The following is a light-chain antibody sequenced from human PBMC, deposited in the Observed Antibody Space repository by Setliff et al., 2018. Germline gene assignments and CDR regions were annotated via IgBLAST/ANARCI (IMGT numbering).Light chain of an antibody. V-gene: IGLV2-14*03. CDR3: SSYTTISTLV. J-gene: IGLJ2*01. CDR2: DVV. Sequence: QSVLTQPASVSGSPGQPITISCTGTSSDVGGYNYVSWYQQHPGKAPKVIIYDVVVRPSGVSNRFSGSKSGNTASLTISGLQAEDEADYYCSSYTTISTLVFGGGTKVTVL. CDR1: SSDVGGYNY.